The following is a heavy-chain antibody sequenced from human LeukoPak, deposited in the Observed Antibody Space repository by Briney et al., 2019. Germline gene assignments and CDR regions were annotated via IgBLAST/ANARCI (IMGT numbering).Heavy chain of an antibody. Sequence: ASVEVSCKASGYTFTSYDINWVRQATGQGLEWMGWMNPNSGNTGYAQKFQGRVTMTRNTSISTAYMELSSLRSEDTAVYYYAREPIGYSSSWSSHYYYYYGMDVWGQGTTVTVSS. D-gene: IGHD6-13*01. CDR3: AREPIGYSSSWSSHYYYYYGMDV. V-gene: IGHV1-8*01. CDR1: GYTFTSYD. J-gene: IGHJ6*02. CDR2: MNPNSGNT.